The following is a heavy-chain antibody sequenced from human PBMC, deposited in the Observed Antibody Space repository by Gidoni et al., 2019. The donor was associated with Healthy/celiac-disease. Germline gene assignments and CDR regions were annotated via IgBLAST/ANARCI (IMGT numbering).Heavy chain of an antibody. CDR2: ISYDGSNK. Sequence: QVQLVESGGGVDQPGRSLRLSCAAPGFTFTSYGMHWVSQAPGKGLEGGAVISYDGSNKYYADSVKVRFTISKNNSKNTLYLQMNSLRAEDTAVYYCAKERGGGYYPLDAFDIWGQGTMVTVSS. J-gene: IGHJ3*02. D-gene: IGHD3-22*01. V-gene: IGHV3-30*18. CDR3: AKERGGGYYPLDAFDI. CDR1: GFTFTSYG.